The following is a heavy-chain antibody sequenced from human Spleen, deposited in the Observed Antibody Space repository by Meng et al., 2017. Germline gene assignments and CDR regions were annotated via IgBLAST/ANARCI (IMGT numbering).Heavy chain of an antibody. D-gene: IGHD5-18*01. V-gene: IGHV3-48*03. Sequence: GESLKISCAASGFTFDDYAMHWVRQAPGKGLEWISHISGSGLSVYYADSVKGRFTISRDDAKNSVFLQMNSLRAEDTAVYYCARDGYSYGFDFFDYWGQGTLVTVSS. J-gene: IGHJ4*02. CDR1: GFTFDDYA. CDR3: ARDGYSYGFDFFDY. CDR2: ISGSGLSV.